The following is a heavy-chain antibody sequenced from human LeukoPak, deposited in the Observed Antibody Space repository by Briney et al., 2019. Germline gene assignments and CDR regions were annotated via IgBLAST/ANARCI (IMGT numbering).Heavy chain of an antibody. CDR3: ARGISSWSRGADY. CDR2: FDPEDGET. J-gene: IGHJ4*02. Sequence: ASVKVSCKVSGYTLTELSMHWVRQAPGKGLEWMGGFDPEDGETIYAQKFQGRVTMTRNTSISTAYMELSSLRSEDTAVYYCARGISSWSRGADYWGQGTLVTVSS. D-gene: IGHD6-13*01. CDR1: GYTLTELS. V-gene: IGHV1-24*01.